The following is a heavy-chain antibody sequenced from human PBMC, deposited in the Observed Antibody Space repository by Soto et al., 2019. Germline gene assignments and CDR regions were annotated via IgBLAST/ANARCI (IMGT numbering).Heavy chain of an antibody. CDR2: INPNSGGT. Sequence: SVKVPCKASGYTFTGYYMHWVRHSPGQGLEWMGWINPNSGGTNYAQKFQGRVTMTRDTSISTAYMELSRLRSDDTAVYYCARDTSGSYNYYYYGMDVWGQGTTVTVSS. CDR3: ARDTSGSYNYYYYGMDV. V-gene: IGHV1-2*02. J-gene: IGHJ6*02. D-gene: IGHD1-26*01. CDR1: GYTFTGYY.